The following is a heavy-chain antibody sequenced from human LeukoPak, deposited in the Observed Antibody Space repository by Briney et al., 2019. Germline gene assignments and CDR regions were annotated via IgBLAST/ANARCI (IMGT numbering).Heavy chain of an antibody. CDR2: IIPIFGTA. D-gene: IGHD5-12*01. CDR1: GGTFSSYA. CDR3: ATDAPRSGYDYRADAFDI. Sequence: ASVKVSCKASGGTFSSYAISWVRQAPGQGLEWMGGIIPIFGTANYAQKFQGRVTIATDESTSTAYMELSSLRSEDTAVYYCATDAPRSGYDYRADAFDIWGQGTMVTVSS. V-gene: IGHV1-69*05. J-gene: IGHJ3*02.